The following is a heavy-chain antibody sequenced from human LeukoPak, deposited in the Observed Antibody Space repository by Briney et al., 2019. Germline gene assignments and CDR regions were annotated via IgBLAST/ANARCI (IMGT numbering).Heavy chain of an antibody. V-gene: IGHV3-15*01. Sequence: GGSLRLSCAASGFTFSNAWMSWVRQAPGKGLEWVGRIKSKTDGGTTDYAAPVKGRFTISRDDSKNTLYLQMNSLKTEDTAVYYCTTDATWELDYYYYYMDVWGKGTTVTVSS. D-gene: IGHD1-26*01. CDR1: GFTFSNAW. J-gene: IGHJ6*03. CDR3: TTDATWELDYYYYYMDV. CDR2: IKSKTDGGTT.